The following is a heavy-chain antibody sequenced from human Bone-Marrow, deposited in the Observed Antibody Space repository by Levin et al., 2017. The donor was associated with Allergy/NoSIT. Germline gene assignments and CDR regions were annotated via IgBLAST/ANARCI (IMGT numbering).Heavy chain of an antibody. V-gene: IGHV3-23*01. J-gene: IGHJ4*02. CDR3: AKDMTMVRGVIIALDY. CDR1: GFTFSSYA. Sequence: PGGSLRLSCAASGFTFSSYAMSWVRQAPGKGLEWVSAISGSGGSTYYADSVKGRFTISRDNSKNTLYLQMNSLRAEDTAVYYCAKDMTMVRGVIIALDYWGQGTLVTVSS. D-gene: IGHD3-10*01. CDR2: ISGSGGST.